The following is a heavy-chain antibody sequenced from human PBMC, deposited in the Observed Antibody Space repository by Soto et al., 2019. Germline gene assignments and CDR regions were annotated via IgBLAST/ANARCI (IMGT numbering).Heavy chain of an antibody. J-gene: IGHJ4*02. CDR2: ISAYKGNT. Sequence: QVQLVQSGAEVKKPGASVKVSCKASGYTFTSYGISWVRQAPGQGLEWMGWISAYKGNTNYAQKLQGRVTMTTDTSTSTADMELRSLRSDDTAVYYCARGPRITIFGVVHSPDFDYWGQGTLVTVSS. D-gene: IGHD3-3*01. V-gene: IGHV1-18*01. CDR1: GYTFTSYG. CDR3: ARGPRITIFGVVHSPDFDY.